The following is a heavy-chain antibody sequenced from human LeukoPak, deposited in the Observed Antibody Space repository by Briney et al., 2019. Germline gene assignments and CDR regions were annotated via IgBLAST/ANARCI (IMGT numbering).Heavy chain of an antibody. D-gene: IGHD4-17*01. CDR1: GFAFSDYW. V-gene: IGHV3-74*01. CDR2: INIDGSST. Sequence: PGGSLRLSCAASGFAFSDYWMHWVRQAPGKELVWVSRINIDGSSTNYADSVKGRFTISRDNAKNTLSLQMSSLRAEDTALYYCARGIYGAPPAIDYWGQGTLVTVSS. CDR3: ARGIYGAPPAIDY. J-gene: IGHJ4*02.